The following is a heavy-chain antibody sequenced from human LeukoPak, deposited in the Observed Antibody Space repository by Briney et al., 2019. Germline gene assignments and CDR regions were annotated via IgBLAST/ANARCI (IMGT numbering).Heavy chain of an antibody. J-gene: IGHJ5*02. V-gene: IGHV1-18*01. CDR1: GYTFTNYG. CDR3: ARDWDAMNNCFDP. Sequence: ASVKVSCRASGYTFTNYGISWVRQAPGQGLEWMGWISTNSDIRTYAQTLQGRFTMTTDTATTTAYMELNNLTFDDTAVYYCARDWDAMNNCFDPWGQGTPVTVSS. D-gene: IGHD1-26*01. CDR2: ISTNSDIR.